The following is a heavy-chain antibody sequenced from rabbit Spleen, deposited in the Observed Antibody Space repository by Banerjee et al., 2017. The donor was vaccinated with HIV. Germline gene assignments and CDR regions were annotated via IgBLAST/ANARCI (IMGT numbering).Heavy chain of an antibody. CDR2: IGAGVSYTT. J-gene: IGHJ6*01. D-gene: IGHD8-1*01. V-gene: IGHV1S40*01. CDR1: GFSFSYSEY. Sequence: QSLEESGGDLVKPGASLTLTCTASGFSFSYSEYMCWVRQPPGKGPEWIACIGAGVSYTTYYATWAKGRFTISKTSSTTVTLQMTSLTAADTATYFCARDSGTSFSSYGMDLWGPGTLVTVS. CDR3: ARDSGTSFSSYGMDL.